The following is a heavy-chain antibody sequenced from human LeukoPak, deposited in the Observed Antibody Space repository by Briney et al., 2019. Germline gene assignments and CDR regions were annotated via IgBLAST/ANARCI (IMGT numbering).Heavy chain of an antibody. CDR1: GFTVSSNY. Sequence: GGSLRLSCAASGFTVSSNYMSWVRQAPGKGLEWVSVIYSGGSTYYADSVKGRFTISRDNSKNTLYLQMNSLRAEDTAVYYCARGRWLQPYYFDYWGQGTLVTVSS. V-gene: IGHV3-53*01. J-gene: IGHJ4*02. D-gene: IGHD5-24*01. CDR3: ARGRWLQPYYFDY. CDR2: IYSGGST.